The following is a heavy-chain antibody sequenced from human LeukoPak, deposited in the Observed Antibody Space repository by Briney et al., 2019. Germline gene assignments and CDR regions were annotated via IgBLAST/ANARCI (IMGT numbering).Heavy chain of an antibody. CDR3: ARPGYYYGSGSYSPFDY. CDR1: GYSFTSYW. Sequence: PGESLKISCKGSGYSFTSYWIGWVRQMPGKGLEWMGIIYPGDSDTRYSPSFQGQVTISADKSISTAYLQWSSLKASDTAMYYCARPGYYYGSGSYSPFDYWGQGTLVTVSS. D-gene: IGHD3-10*01. V-gene: IGHV5-51*01. CDR2: IYPGDSDT. J-gene: IGHJ4*02.